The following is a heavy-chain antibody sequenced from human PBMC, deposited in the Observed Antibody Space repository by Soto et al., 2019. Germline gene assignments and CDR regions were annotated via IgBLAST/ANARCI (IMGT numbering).Heavy chain of an antibody. CDR2: IYYSGST. CDR3: ARVIEGFFYGMDV. V-gene: IGHV4-31*03. D-gene: IGHD3-16*02. J-gene: IGHJ6*02. CDR1: GGSISSGGYY. Sequence: SETLSLTCTVSGGSISSGGYYWSWIRQHPGKGLEWIGYIYYSGSTYYNTSLKSRVTISVDTSKNQFSLKLSSVTAADTAVYYCARVIEGFFYGMDVWGQGTTVTVSS.